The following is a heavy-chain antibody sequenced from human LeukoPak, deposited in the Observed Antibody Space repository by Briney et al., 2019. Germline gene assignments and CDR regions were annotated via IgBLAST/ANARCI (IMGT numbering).Heavy chain of an antibody. CDR1: GGSISTYY. V-gene: IGHV4-59*12. CDR2: IFYSGST. Sequence: SETLSLTCSVSGGSISTYYWSWIRQPPGKGLEWIGYIFYSGSTNYNPSLKSRVTISVDTSKNQFSLKLSSVTAADTAVYYCARDWAGTTGLDYWGQGTLVTVSS. J-gene: IGHJ4*02. CDR3: ARDWAGTTGLDY. D-gene: IGHD1-1*01.